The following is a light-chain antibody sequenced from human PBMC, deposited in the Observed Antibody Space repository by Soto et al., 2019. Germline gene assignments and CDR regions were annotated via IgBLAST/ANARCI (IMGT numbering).Light chain of an antibody. CDR3: QQYDKLPLT. CDR2: DVF. Sequence: DIQMTQSPSSLSASVGDRVTITCQASQDITKYLNWYQQKPGKAPKLLIYDVFNLQTGVPTRFSASGSGTDFTFTISSLQPEDIGTYYCQQYDKLPLTFGQGTKLEIK. CDR1: QDITKY. J-gene: IGKJ2*01. V-gene: IGKV1-33*01.